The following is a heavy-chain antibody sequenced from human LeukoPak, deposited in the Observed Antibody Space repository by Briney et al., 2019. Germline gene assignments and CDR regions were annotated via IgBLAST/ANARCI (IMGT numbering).Heavy chain of an antibody. CDR3: ARGGYYYDSSGYYY. CDR2: IIPIFGTA. Sequence: ASVKVSCKASGYTFTSYDISWVRQAPGQGLEWMGGIIPIFGTANYAQKFQGRVTITTDESTSTAYMELSSLRSEDTAVYYCARGGYYYDSSGYYYWGQGTLVTVSS. CDR1: GYTFTSYD. J-gene: IGHJ4*02. V-gene: IGHV1-69*05. D-gene: IGHD3-22*01.